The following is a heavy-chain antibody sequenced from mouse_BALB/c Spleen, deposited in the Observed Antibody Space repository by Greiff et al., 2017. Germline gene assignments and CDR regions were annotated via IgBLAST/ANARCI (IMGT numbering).Heavy chain of an antibody. CDR1: GDSITSCY. CDR2: ISYSGST. V-gene: IGHV3-8*02. D-gene: IGHD4-1*01. J-gene: IGHJ1*01. Sequence: DVQLQESGPSLVKPSQTLSLTCSVTGDSITSCYWNWIRQFPGNKLEYMGYISYSGSTYYNPSLKSRISITRDTSKNQYYLQLNSVTTEDTATYYCASSNWDGYWYFDVWGAGTTVTVSS. CDR3: ASSNWDGYWYFDV.